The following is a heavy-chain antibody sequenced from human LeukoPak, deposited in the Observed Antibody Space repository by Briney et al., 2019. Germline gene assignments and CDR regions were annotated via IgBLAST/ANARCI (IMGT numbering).Heavy chain of an antibody. V-gene: IGHV4-59*01. J-gene: IGHJ3*02. Sequence: SETLSLTCTVSGGSISSYYWSWIRQPPGKGLEWIGYIYYSGSTNHNPSLKSRVTISVDTSKNQFSLKLSSVTAADTAVYYCARALRVGAQAFDIWGQGTMVTVSS. CDR1: GGSISSYY. CDR3: ARALRVGAQAFDI. D-gene: IGHD1-26*01. CDR2: IYYSGST.